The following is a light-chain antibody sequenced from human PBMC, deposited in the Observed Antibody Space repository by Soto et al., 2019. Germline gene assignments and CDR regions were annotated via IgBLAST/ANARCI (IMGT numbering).Light chain of an antibody. Sequence: VVLTQSPATLSLSPGEPATLSCRASRDVYINALAWYQQKPGRTPTLLIYGASTRATGIPDRFSATGSGTEFSLTISSVEPEDFAVYYCQHYGRSWTFGQGTKVDVK. CDR2: GAS. V-gene: IGKV3-20*01. CDR3: QHYGRSWT. CDR1: RDVYINA. J-gene: IGKJ1*01.